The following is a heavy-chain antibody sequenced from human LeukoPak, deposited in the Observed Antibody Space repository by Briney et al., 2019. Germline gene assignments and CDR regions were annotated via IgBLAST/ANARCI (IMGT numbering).Heavy chain of an antibody. CDR1: GGTFSSYA. J-gene: IGHJ6*03. V-gene: IGHV1-69*13. Sequence: ASVKVSCKASGGTFSSYAISWVRQAPGQGLEWMGGIIPIFGTANYAQKFQGRVTITADESTSTAYMELSSLRSEDTAVYYCARDSTMVRGVKDYYYMDVWGKGTTVTISS. D-gene: IGHD3-10*01. CDR2: IIPIFGTA. CDR3: ARDSTMVRGVKDYYYMDV.